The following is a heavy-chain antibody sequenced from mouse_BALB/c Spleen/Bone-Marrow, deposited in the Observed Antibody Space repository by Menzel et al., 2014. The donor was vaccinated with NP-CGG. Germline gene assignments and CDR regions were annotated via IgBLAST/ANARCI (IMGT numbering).Heavy chain of an antibody. Sequence: EVQGVESGGGLVQPGGSRKLSCAASGFTFRSFGMHWARQAPEKGLEWVAYISGGTSTIYYADTVKGRFTISRENPNNTLFLQMTSLRSEDTAMYYCVRGGYYVPSYFDSWGQGTTLTVSS. J-gene: IGHJ2*01. D-gene: IGHD2-3*01. CDR3: VRGGYYVPSYFDS. V-gene: IGHV5-17*02. CDR1: GFTFRSFG. CDR2: ISGGTSTI.